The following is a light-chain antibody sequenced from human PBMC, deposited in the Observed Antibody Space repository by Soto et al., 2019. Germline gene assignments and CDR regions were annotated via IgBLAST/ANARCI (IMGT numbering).Light chain of an antibody. CDR3: CSYAGSSTVV. V-gene: IGLV2-23*01. Sequence: QSVLTQPASVSGSPGQSITISCTGTFSDVGSYNLVSWYRQHPGKAPKLMIYEDTKRPSGVSNRVSGSKSGYTASLTISGLQAEDEADYYCCSYAGSSTVVFGGGTKLTVL. J-gene: IGLJ2*01. CDR2: EDT. CDR1: FSDVGSYNL.